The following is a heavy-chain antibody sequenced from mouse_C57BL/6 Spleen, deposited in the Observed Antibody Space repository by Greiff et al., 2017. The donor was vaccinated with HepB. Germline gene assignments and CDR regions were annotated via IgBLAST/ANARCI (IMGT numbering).Heavy chain of an antibody. D-gene: IGHD1-1*01. CDR1: GYTFTSYW. CDR2: IHPNSGST. Sequence: QVQLQQPGAELVKPGASVKLSCKASGYTFTSYWMHWVKQRPGQGLEWIGMIHPNSGSTNYNEKFKSKATLTVDKSSSTAYMQLSSLTAEDSAVYDCARSLLCCGSSYGYFDVWGTGTTVTVSS. V-gene: IGHV1-64*01. J-gene: IGHJ1*03. CDR3: ARSLLCCGSSYGYFDV.